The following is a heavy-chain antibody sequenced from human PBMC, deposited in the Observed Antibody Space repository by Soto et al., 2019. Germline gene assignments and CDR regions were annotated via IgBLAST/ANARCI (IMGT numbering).Heavy chain of an antibody. Sequence: LSLTCTVSGGSFSTYYWSWIRQAPGKGLEWIGYIYYSGSSNYNPSLKSRVTMSVDTSKNQLSLKLSSVTAADTAVYYCARDQGGPFDYWGQGTLVTVSS. J-gene: IGHJ4*02. D-gene: IGHD2-15*01. CDR2: IYYSGSS. CDR1: GGSFSTYY. CDR3: ARDQGGPFDY. V-gene: IGHV4-59*01.